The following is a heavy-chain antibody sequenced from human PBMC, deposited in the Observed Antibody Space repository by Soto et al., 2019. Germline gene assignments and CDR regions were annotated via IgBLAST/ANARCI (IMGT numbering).Heavy chain of an antibody. J-gene: IGHJ5*02. CDR3: ARAFGYSGYDYGNNWFDP. D-gene: IGHD5-12*01. V-gene: IGHV4-31*02. CDR1: GGSISSGGYY. CDR2: IYYSGST. Sequence: SETLSLTCTVSGGSISSGGYYWSWIRQHPGKGLEWIGYIYYSGSTYYNPSLKSRVTISVDTSKNRFSLKLSSVTAADTAVYYCARAFGYSGYDYGNNWFDPWGQGTLVTVSS.